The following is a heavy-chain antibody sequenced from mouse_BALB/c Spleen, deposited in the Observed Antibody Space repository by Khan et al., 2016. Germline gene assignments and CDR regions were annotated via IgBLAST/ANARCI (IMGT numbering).Heavy chain of an antibody. CDR1: GVNIKDTY. CDR2: IDPVDGET. V-gene: IGHV14-3*02. Sequence: EVQLKESGAELVKPGASVKLSCAASGVNIKDTYMNWVKQRPEQGLEWIGRIDPVDGETKYDPKFQGKATITADTSSNTAYLPLSSLTSEDAAVYYCSRRYYYGNQFAYWGQGTLVTVSA. CDR3: SRRYYYGNQFAY. J-gene: IGHJ3*01. D-gene: IGHD2-1*01.